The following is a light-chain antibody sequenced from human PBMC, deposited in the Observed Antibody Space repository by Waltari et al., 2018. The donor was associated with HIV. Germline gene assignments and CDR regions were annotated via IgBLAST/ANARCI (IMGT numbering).Light chain of an antibody. CDR3: SSYITTGTML. J-gene: IGLJ3*02. CDR1: SSDIGTYNH. V-gene: IGLV2-14*03. CDR2: DVN. Sequence: QSALTQPASVSGSLGQSITISCIGSSSDIGTYNHVSWYQQYPDKAPLLLILDVNTRRSGIPCRFSASTSGKTATLTISGLQAEDEADYYCSSYITTGTMLFGGGTKVTVL.